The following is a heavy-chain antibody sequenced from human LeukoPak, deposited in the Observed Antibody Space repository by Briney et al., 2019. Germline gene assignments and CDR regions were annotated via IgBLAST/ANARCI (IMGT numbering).Heavy chain of an antibody. V-gene: IGHV3-49*04. CDR1: GFDFGDYA. Sequence: PGGSLRLSCTASGFDFGDYAMSWVRQAPGKGLEWVGFVRSQAHGGTTDYAASLKGRFAIPRDDSKSIAYLQMDSLETEDRAVYYCNGFSSSWYSPPLWGQGTLVTVSS. D-gene: IGHD6-13*01. J-gene: IGHJ4*02. CDR3: NGFSSSWYSPPL. CDR2: VRSQAHGGTT.